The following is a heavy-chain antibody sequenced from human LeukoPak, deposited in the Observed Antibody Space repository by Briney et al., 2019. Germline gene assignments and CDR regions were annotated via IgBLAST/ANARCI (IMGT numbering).Heavy chain of an antibody. CDR2: NYSGGST. CDR1: GFTVSSNY. CDR3: ARSPPYYYYGMDV. Sequence: GGSLRLSCAASGFTVSSNYMSWVRQAPGKGLEWVSVNYSGGSTYYADSVKGRFTISRDNSKNTLYLQMNSLRAEDTAVYYCARSPPYYYYGMDVWGQGTTVTVSS. J-gene: IGHJ6*02. V-gene: IGHV3-66*01.